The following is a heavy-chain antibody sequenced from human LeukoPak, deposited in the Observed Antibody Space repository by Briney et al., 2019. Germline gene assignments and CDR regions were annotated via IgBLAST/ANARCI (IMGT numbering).Heavy chain of an antibody. D-gene: IGHD3-22*01. V-gene: IGHV3-53*01. CDR1: GFTVSSNH. J-gene: IGHJ4*02. CDR3: ARSTTYYYDSSGYYYSYPFDY. CDR2: IYSGGST. Sequence: GGSLRLSCAASGFTVSSNHMSWVRQAPGKGLEWVSVIYSGGSTYYADSVKGRFTISRDNSKNTLYLQMNSLRAEDTAVYYCARSTTYYYDSSGYYYSYPFDYWGQGTLVTVSS.